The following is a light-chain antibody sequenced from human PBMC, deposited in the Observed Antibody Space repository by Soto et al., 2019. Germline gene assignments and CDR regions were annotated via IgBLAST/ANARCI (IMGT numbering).Light chain of an antibody. Sequence: DIQMTQSPSTLSGSVGDRVTITCRASQTISSWLAWYQQKPGKAPKLLIYKASTLKSGVPSRFSGSGSGTEFTLTSSSLQPDDFATYSCQHYNSYSEAFGPGTKVELK. CDR1: QTISSW. CDR3: QHYNSYSEA. V-gene: IGKV1-5*03. CDR2: KAS. J-gene: IGKJ1*01.